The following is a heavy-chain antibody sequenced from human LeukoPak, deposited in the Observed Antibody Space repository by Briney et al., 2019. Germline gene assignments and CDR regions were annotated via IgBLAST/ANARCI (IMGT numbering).Heavy chain of an antibody. CDR2: ISSSGSST. CDR1: GFTFSSYA. V-gene: IGHV3-23*01. CDR3: AKGPQLASTYYYYGMDV. D-gene: IGHD6-6*01. J-gene: IGHJ6*02. Sequence: PGGSLRLSCAASGFTFSSYAMSWVRQAPGKGLEWVSAISSSGSSTYYADSVKGRFTISRDNSKNTLYLQMNSLRAEDTAVYYCAKGPQLASTYYYYGMDVWGQGTTVTVSS.